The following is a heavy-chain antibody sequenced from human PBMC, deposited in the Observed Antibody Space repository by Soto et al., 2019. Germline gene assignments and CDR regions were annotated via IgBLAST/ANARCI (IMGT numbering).Heavy chain of an antibody. J-gene: IGHJ4*02. CDR3: AKDFDMAMSNGYFDS. Sequence: ESGGVVVPPGGSLRLSCAASGFTFDDYTMHWVRQTPGKGLEWVSLITWDGGRTYYADSVKGRFTISRDNSKSSLYLQMNSLRTEDTAFYYCAKDFDMAMSNGYFDSWGQGTLVTVSS. CDR2: ITWDGGRT. V-gene: IGHV3-43*01. CDR1: GFTFDDYT. D-gene: IGHD2-8*01.